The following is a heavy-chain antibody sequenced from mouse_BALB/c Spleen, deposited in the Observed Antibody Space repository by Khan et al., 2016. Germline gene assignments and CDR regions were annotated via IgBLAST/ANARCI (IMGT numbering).Heavy chain of an antibody. CDR1: GYTFSSYW. Sequence: QVQLQQSGAELMKPGASVKISCKATGYTFSSYWIEWVKQRPGHGLEWIGEILPGSGSSNYNERFKGKATFTADTSSNTAFMQLDSLTSEDSADYYCAKLTLRRDALDYWGQGTSVTVSS. V-gene: IGHV1-9*01. CDR2: ILPGSGSS. J-gene: IGHJ4*01. D-gene: IGHD2-12*01. CDR3: AKLTLRRDALDY.